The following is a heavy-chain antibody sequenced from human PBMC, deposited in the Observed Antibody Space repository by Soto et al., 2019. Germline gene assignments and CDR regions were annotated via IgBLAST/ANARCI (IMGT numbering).Heavy chain of an antibody. Sequence: PSETLSLTCTVSGDSISSSSYYWGWIRQPPGKGLEWIGEIYYSGTTHYNPSLNSRVTISIDTSKNQFSLHLRSVTAADTAVYYSARLKGAFFIPTYNWFDPWGQGTPVTVSS. V-gene: IGHV4-39*01. J-gene: IGHJ5*02. CDR1: GDSISSSSYY. CDR2: IYYSGTT. CDR3: ARLKGAFFIPTYNWFDP. D-gene: IGHD3-16*02.